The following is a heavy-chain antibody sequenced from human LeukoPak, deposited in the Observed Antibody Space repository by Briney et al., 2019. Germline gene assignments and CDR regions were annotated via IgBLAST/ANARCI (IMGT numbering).Heavy chain of an antibody. Sequence: ASVKVSCKASGYTFTSYGISWVRQAPGQGLEWMGWISAYNGNTNYAQKLQGRVTMTTDTSTSTAYMELRSLRSDDTAVYYCTRDPYYYDSSGYYYLSAFDIWGQGTMVTVSS. CDR2: ISAYNGNT. CDR1: GYTFTSYG. CDR3: TRDPYYYDSSGYYYLSAFDI. V-gene: IGHV1-18*01. J-gene: IGHJ3*02. D-gene: IGHD3-22*01.